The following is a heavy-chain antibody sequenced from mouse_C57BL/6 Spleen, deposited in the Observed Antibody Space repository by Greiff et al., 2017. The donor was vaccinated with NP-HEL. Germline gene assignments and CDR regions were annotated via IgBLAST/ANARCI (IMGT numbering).Heavy chain of an antibody. CDR3: AITTGEDWFAY. CDR1: GYTFTDYY. J-gene: IGHJ3*01. Sequence: EVQLQQSGPELVKPGASVKISCKASGYTFTDYYMNWVKQSHGKSLEWIGDINPNNGGTSYNQKFKGKATLTVDKSSSTAYMELRSLTSEDSAVYYCAITTGEDWFAYWGQGTLVTVSA. CDR2: INPNNGGT. V-gene: IGHV1-26*01. D-gene: IGHD1-2*01.